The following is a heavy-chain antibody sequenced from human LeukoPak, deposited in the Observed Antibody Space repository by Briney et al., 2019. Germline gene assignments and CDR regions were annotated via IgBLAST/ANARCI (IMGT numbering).Heavy chain of an antibody. CDR2: ITGSGGST. CDR3: AKVSLGTMIVRAFDI. J-gene: IGHJ3*02. D-gene: IGHD3-22*01. CDR1: GVTFSRYA. V-gene: IGHV3-23*01. Sequence: GGSLRLSCAASGVTFSRYAMTWVRQTPGKGLEWVSAITGSGGSTYYADSVKGRFTISRDNSKNTLYLQMNSLRAEDTAVYYCAKVSLGTMIVRAFDIWGQGTMVTVSS.